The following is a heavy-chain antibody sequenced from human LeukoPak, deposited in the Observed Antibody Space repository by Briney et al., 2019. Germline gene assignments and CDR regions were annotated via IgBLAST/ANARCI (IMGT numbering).Heavy chain of an antibody. CDR3: ARAPRYFDWLLSDYYYGMDV. CDR2: ISSSSSYI. D-gene: IGHD3-9*01. J-gene: IGHJ6*02. V-gene: IGHV3-21*01. CDR1: GFTFSSYS. Sequence: PGGSLRLSCAASGFTFSSYSMNWVRQAPGKGLEWVSSISSSSSYIYYADSVKGRFTISRDNAKNSLYLQMNSLRAEDTAVYYCARAPRYFDWLLSDYYYGMDVWGQGTTVTVSS.